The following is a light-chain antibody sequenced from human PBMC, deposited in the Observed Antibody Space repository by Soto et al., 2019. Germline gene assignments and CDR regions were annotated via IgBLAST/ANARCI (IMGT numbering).Light chain of an antibody. CDR2: AAS. CDR1: QGIRTE. Sequence: ATQMTQSPSSLSASVGDRVTIACRASQGIRTELGWYQQKPGEAPKLLIYAASTLQSGVPSRFSGSGSGTDFTLTIRTLQPEDFATYNCLQNNDNPRTSGQGTKGEMK. V-gene: IGKV1-6*01. CDR3: LQNNDNPRT. J-gene: IGKJ1*01.